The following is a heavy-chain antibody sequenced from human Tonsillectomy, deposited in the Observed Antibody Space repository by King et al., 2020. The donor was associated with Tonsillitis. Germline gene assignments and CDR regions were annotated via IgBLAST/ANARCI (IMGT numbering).Heavy chain of an antibody. D-gene: IGHD1-14*01. V-gene: IGHV1-8*02. CDR2: MNPNSGNT. CDR1: GYIFSIYD. CDR3: ARGTSVVQPWDQANDRKPGVDY. J-gene: IGHJ4*02. Sequence: VQLVESGAEVKKPGASVKVSCQASGYIFSIYDINWVRQATGQGLEWMGWMNPNSGNTGFAQKFQGRVTMTRNTSISTAYMELSNLRSEDTAVYYCARGTSVVQPWDQANDRKPGVDYWGQGTLVTVSS.